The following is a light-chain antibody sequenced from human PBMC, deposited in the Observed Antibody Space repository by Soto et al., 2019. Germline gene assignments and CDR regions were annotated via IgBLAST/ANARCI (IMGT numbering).Light chain of an antibody. Sequence: EIVLTQSPGTLSLSPGERATLSCRASQSVSSTFLAWYQQKPGQAPSLLIYDTSTRATGIPDRFSGRGSGTDFTLTISRLEPEDFAVYYCQQYGGSPPITFGQGTRLEIK. CDR1: QSVSSTF. CDR2: DTS. CDR3: QQYGGSPPIT. V-gene: IGKV3-20*01. J-gene: IGKJ5*01.